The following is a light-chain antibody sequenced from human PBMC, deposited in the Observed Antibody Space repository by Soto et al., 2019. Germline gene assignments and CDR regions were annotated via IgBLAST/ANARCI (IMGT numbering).Light chain of an antibody. J-gene: IGKJ5*01. CDR1: QSVSSY. CDR2: DAS. Sequence: EIVLTQSPATLSLSPGERATLSCRASQSVSSYLAWYQQQPGQAPRLLIYDASTRATGIPARFSGSGSGTDFTPTISSLEPEEFAVYYCQQRSNWPSITFGQGTRLEIK. CDR3: QQRSNWPSIT. V-gene: IGKV3-11*01.